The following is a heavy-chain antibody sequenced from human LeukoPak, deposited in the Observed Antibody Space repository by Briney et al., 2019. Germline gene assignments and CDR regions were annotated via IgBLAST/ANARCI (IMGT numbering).Heavy chain of an antibody. CDR3: ARSHGDHSDRSGSRFDY. CDR2: ISGDGITT. V-gene: IGHV3-74*01. Sequence: GGSLRLSCAASGFTFSGYWMHWVRQAPGKGLVWVSRISGDGITTRYADSVKVRFTMYRDNAENKLYLQMNSLRVEDTAVYYCARSHGDHSDRSGSRFDYWGQGALVTVSS. D-gene: IGHD3-22*01. J-gene: IGHJ4*02. CDR1: GFTFSGYW.